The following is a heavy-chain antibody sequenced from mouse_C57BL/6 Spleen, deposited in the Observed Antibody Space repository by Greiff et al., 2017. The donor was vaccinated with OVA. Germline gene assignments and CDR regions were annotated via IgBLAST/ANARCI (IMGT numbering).Heavy chain of an antibody. CDR3: ATDYGGVWFDY. Sequence: VQLVESGAELVKPGASVKISCKASGYAFSSYWMNWVKQRPGKGLEWIGQIYPGDGDTNYNGKFKGKATLTADKSSSTAYMQLSSLTSEDSAVYFCATDYGGVWFDYWGQGTTLTVSS. J-gene: IGHJ2*01. CDR1: GYAFSSYW. D-gene: IGHD2-4*01. CDR2: IYPGDGDT. V-gene: IGHV1-80*01.